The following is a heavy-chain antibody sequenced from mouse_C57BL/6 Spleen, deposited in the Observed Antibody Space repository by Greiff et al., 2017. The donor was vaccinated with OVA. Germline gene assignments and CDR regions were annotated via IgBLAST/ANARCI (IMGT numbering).Heavy chain of an antibody. D-gene: IGHD2-4*01. Sequence: QVQLQQSGAELVKLGASVKMSCKASGYTFTSYWITWVKQRPGQGLEWIGDIYPGSGSTNYNEKFKSKATLTVDTSSSTAYMQLSSLTSEDSAVYYCARWGDYDRDFDYWGQGTTLTVSS. CDR3: ARWGDYDRDFDY. V-gene: IGHV1-55*01. CDR2: IYPGSGST. CDR1: GYTFTSYW. J-gene: IGHJ2*01.